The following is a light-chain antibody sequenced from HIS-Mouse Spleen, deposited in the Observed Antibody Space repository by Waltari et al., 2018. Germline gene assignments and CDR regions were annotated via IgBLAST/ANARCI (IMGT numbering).Light chain of an antibody. J-gene: IGLJ2*01. CDR3: CSYAGSSTFVV. CDR1: SSDVGSYNL. V-gene: IGLV2-23*01. CDR2: EGS. Sequence: QSALTQPASVSGSPGQSITIPCTGTSSDVGSYNLLTWYQQHPGKAPKLMIYEGSKRPSGVSNRFSGSKSGNTASLTISGLQAEDEADYYCCSYAGSSTFVVFGGGTKLTVL.